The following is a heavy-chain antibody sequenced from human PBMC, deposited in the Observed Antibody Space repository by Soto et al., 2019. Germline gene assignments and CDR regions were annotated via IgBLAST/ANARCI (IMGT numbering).Heavy chain of an antibody. CDR1: GFTFSSYA. J-gene: IGHJ4*02. D-gene: IGHD2-2*01. Sequence: PGGSLRLSCAASGFTFSSYAMSWVRQAPGKGLEWVSAISGSGGSTYYADSVKGRFTISRDNSKKTLYLPMNSLRAEDTAVYYCAQDEVVVVTPDYWGQGNLVTVSS. V-gene: IGHV3-23*01. CDR3: AQDEVVVVTPDY. CDR2: ISGSGGST.